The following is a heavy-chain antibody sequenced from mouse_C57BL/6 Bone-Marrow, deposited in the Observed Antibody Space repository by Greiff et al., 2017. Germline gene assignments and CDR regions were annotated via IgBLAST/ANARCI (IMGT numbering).Heavy chain of an antibody. D-gene: IGHD1-1*01. CDR1: GYTFTTYP. J-gene: IGHJ2*01. Sequence: QVQLQQSGAELVKPGASVKMSCKASGYTFTTYPIEWMKQNHGKSLEWIGNFYPYNDDTKYNEKFKGKATLTVEKSSSTVYLKLSRLTSDDSAVYCYARRDFIKGYYFDGWGQGTTLTVSS. V-gene: IGHV1-47*01. CDR3: ARRDFIKGYYFDG. CDR2: FYPYNDDT.